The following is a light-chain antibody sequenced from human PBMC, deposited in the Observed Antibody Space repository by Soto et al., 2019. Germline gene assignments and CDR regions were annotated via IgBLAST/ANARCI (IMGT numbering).Light chain of an antibody. CDR3: LHHNSYVWT. J-gene: IGKJ1*01. CDR2: KAS. V-gene: IGKV1-5*03. CDR1: QTISFY. Sequence: IQMTQSPSSLSASVGDTVTITCRASQTISFYLNWYQQKPGKAPKLLIYKASSLGSGVPSRFSGSGSGTEFTLTISSLQPDDFATYYCLHHNSYVWTFGQGTKVEIK.